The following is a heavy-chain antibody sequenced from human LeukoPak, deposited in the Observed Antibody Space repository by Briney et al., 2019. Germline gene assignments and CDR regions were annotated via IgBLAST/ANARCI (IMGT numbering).Heavy chain of an antibody. D-gene: IGHD2-8*01. CDR2: INWNGGST. Sequence: AGGSLRLSCAASGFTFDDYGMSWVRQGPGKGLEWVSGINWNGGSTGYADSVKGRFTISRDNAKNSLYLQINSLRAEDTAVYYCARGAGYCTNGVCPIFDYWGQGTLVTVSS. CDR1: GFTFDDYG. V-gene: IGHV3-20*04. J-gene: IGHJ4*02. CDR3: ARGAGYCTNGVCPIFDY.